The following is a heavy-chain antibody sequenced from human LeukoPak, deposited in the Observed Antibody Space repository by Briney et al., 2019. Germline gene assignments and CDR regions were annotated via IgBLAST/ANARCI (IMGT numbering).Heavy chain of an antibody. CDR3: ARQVREWELSFDY. D-gene: IGHD1-26*01. Sequence: TGGSLRLSCAASGFTFSDYYMSWVRQAPGKGLEWVSYISSSGSTIYYADSVKGRFTISRDNAKNSLYLQMNSLRAEDTAVYYCARQVREWELSFDYWGQGTLVTVSS. CDR2: ISSSGSTI. CDR1: GFTFSDYY. V-gene: IGHV3-11*01. J-gene: IGHJ4*02.